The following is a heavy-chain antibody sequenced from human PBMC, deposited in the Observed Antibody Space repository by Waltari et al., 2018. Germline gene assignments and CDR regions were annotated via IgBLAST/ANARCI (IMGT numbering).Heavy chain of an antibody. J-gene: IGHJ4*02. D-gene: IGHD3-22*01. Sequence: QVQLVQSGAEGKKPGASVKVSCKASGYTFTGYYMHGVRQAPGHGLEWMGWINPNSGGTNYAQKFQGRVTMTRDTSISTAYMELSRLRSDDTAVYYCARDMPITMIVVALPDYWGQGTLVTVSS. CDR1: GYTFTGYY. CDR2: INPNSGGT. CDR3: ARDMPITMIVVALPDY. V-gene: IGHV1-2*02.